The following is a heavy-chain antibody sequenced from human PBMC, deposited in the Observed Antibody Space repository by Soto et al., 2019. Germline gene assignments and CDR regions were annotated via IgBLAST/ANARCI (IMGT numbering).Heavy chain of an antibody. Sequence: QVQLLQSGAELREPGSSVRISCTPSGGTFVSSAFAWVRQAPGGKLEWMGGIIPILRSTKYAEKFLGRLTIRADDSSRTAYLELSSLTFDDTAVYFCAKKNPHGDSNKAWLDPWSQGTLVTVST. D-gene: IGHD2-8*01. J-gene: IGHJ5*02. CDR3: AKKNPHGDSNKAWLDP. V-gene: IGHV1-69*01. CDR1: GGTFVSSA. CDR2: IIPILRST.